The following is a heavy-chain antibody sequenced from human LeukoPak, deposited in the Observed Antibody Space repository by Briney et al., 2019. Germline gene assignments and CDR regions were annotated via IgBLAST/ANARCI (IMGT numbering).Heavy chain of an antibody. D-gene: IGHD4-17*01. CDR1: GFIFSNFG. J-gene: IGHJ4*02. V-gene: IGHV3-48*02. CDR3: ARGETAVTSYLHY. CDR2: ISTTSSTI. Sequence: GGSLRLSCAASGFIFSNFGMNWVRQAPGKGLQWLSYISTTSSTIYYADSVKGRFTISRDNAKNSLYLQMNSLRDEDTAVYYCARGETAVTSYLHYWGQGTLVTVSS.